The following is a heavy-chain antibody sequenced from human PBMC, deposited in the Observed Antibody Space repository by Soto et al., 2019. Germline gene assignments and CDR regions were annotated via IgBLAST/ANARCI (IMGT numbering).Heavy chain of an antibody. Sequence: QVQLQESRPGLVKPSQTLSLTCTVSGRPVSSGGYYWTWIRQFPGKGLEWIGYIYHIGSPSYNPSLTSRRSMTLDASKNQFSLNLTSVTAADKAIYYCVRDRALDSSGHWFDSWGQGTLVTVSS. CDR3: VRDRALDSSGHWFDS. V-gene: IGHV4-31*03. CDR1: GRPVSSGGYY. D-gene: IGHD6-19*01. J-gene: IGHJ5*01. CDR2: IYHIGSP.